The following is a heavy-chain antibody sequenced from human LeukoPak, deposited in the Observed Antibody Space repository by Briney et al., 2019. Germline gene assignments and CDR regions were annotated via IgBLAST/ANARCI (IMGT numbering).Heavy chain of an antibody. Sequence: PGGSLRLSCAASGFTFSSYSMNWVRQAPGKGLEWVSSISSSSSYIYYADSVKGRFTISRDNAKNSLYLQMNSLRAEDTALYYCARRIFGAINYYYYYMDVWGKGTTVTVSS. J-gene: IGHJ6*03. CDR1: GFTFSSYS. V-gene: IGHV3-21*04. CDR3: ARRIFGAINYYYYYMDV. D-gene: IGHD3-3*01. CDR2: ISSSSSYI.